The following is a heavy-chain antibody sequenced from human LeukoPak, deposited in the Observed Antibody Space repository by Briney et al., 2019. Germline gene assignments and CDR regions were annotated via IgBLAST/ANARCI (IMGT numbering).Heavy chain of an antibody. J-gene: IGHJ5*01. CDR1: GFTFDDYA. CDR3: AKGPFSGYSSSWFGY. D-gene: IGHD6-13*01. V-gene: IGHV3-9*01. CDR2: ISWNSGSI. Sequence: PGRSLRLSCAASGFTFDDYAMHWVRQAPGKGLEWVSGISWNSGSIGYVDSVKGRFTISRDNAKNSLYLQMNSLRAEDTALYYCAKGPFSGYSSSWFGYWGQGTLVTVSS.